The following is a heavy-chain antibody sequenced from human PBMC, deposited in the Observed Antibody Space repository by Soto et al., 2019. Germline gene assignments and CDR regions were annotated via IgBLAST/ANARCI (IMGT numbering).Heavy chain of an antibody. V-gene: IGHV3-74*01. CDR3: VTEAHPSGSSTSGYVN. D-gene: IGHD2-2*01. CDR2: INTDGSST. Sequence: EVQLVESGGGLVQPGGSLRLSCAASGFTFSSYWMHWVRQAPGKGLLWVSRINTDGSSTTYADSVKGRFTISRDNAKNTLYLQMNSLRDDVTAVHYTVTEAHPSGSSTSGYVNWGQGTLVTVCS. CDR1: GFTFSSYW. J-gene: IGHJ4*02.